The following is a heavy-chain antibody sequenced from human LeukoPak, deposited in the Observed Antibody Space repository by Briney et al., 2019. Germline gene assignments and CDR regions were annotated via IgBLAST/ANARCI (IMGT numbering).Heavy chain of an antibody. Sequence: SETLSLTCAVYGGSFSGYYWRWIRQPPGKGLEWIGEINHSGSTNYNPSLKRRVTISVDTSKNQFSLKLSAVTAADTAVYYCARGVYYYGSGSYYYWGQGTLVTVSS. D-gene: IGHD3-10*01. V-gene: IGHV4-34*01. CDR1: GGSFSGYY. CDR2: INHSGST. CDR3: ARGVYYYGSGSYYY. J-gene: IGHJ4*02.